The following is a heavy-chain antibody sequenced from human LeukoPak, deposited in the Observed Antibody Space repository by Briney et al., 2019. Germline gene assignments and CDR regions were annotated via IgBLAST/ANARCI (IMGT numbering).Heavy chain of an antibody. D-gene: IGHD3-22*01. CDR2: IYYSRST. V-gene: IGHV4-39*01. CDR1: GGSISSSSYY. J-gene: IGHJ6*03. CDR3: ASPRGHYYDSSGYYFSYYYYMDV. Sequence: SETLSLTCTVSGGSISSSSYYWGWLRQPPGKGLEWIGSIYYSRSTYYNPSLKSRVTISVDTSKNQFSLKLSSVTAADTAVYYCASPRGHYYDSSGYYFSYYYYMDVWGKGTTVTVSS.